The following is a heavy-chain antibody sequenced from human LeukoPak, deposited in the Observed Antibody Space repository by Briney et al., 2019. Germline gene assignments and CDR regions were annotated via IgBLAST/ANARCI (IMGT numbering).Heavy chain of an antibody. V-gene: IGHV3-73*01. D-gene: IGHD2-2*01. CDR1: GFTFSGSA. CDR2: IRSRTNNYAT. CDR3: TRHHCTSTGCSRDY. Sequence: GGSLRLSCAATGFTFSGSAIHWLRQPSGKGREWVGRIRSRTNNYATAYAASVKGRFTISRDDSNNTAYLQMNSLKTEDTALYYCTRHHCTSTGCSRDYWGQGTLVTVSS. J-gene: IGHJ4*02.